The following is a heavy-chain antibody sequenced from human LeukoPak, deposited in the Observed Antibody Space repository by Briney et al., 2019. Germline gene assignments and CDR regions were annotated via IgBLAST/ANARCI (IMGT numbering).Heavy chain of an antibody. CDR1: GFTFSSYG. J-gene: IGHJ4*02. CDR2: ISYDGSNK. Sequence: PGGSLRLSCAASGFTFSSYGMHWVRQAPGEGLEWGAVISYDGSNKYYADSVKGRFTISRDNSKNTLYLQMNSMRAEDTAVYYCAKGLNYYGSGSPPIDYWGQGTLVTVSS. D-gene: IGHD3-10*01. V-gene: IGHV3-30*18. CDR3: AKGLNYYGSGSPPIDY.